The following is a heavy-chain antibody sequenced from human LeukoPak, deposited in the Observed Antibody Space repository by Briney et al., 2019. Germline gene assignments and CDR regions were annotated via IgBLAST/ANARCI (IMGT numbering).Heavy chain of an antibody. CDR3: ARDYDWALDH. J-gene: IGHJ4*02. Sequence: QPGGSLRLSCEASGFPFSSYVMSWVRQAPGKGLEWISYINHNGEAIYYPDFVKGRFTFSRDNAKNSLYLQMNALRDEDTAVYYCARDYDWALDHWGQGTRVTVSS. CDR2: INHNGEAI. V-gene: IGHV3-48*02. CDR1: GFPFSSYV. D-gene: IGHD3-9*01.